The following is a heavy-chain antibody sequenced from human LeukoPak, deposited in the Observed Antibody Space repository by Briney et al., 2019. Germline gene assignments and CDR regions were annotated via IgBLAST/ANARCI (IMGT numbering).Heavy chain of an antibody. D-gene: IGHD3-22*01. V-gene: IGHV4-59*08. CDR2: IYYSGST. CDR3: ARHYYDSSGYYGSGYYYYGMDV. J-gene: IGHJ6*02. CDR1: GGSISSYY. Sequence: SETLSLTCTVSGGSISSYYWSWIRQPPGKGLEWIGYIYYSGSTNYNPSLKSRVTILVDTSKNQFSLKLSSVTAADTAVYYCARHYYDSSGYYGSGYYYYGMDVWGQGTTVTVSS.